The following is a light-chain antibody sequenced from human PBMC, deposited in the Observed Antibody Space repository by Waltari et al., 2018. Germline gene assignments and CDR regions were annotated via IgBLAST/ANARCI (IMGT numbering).Light chain of an antibody. V-gene: IGLV2-23*02. Sequence: QSALTQPASVSGSPGQSITISCTGTSSAVGGYNYVSWYQQHPGKAPKLMIYDVSKRPSGVSNRFSGSKSGNTASLTISGLQAEDEADYYCCSYAGSSPYVFGTGTKVTVL. J-gene: IGLJ1*01. CDR2: DVS. CDR1: SSAVGGYNY. CDR3: CSYAGSSPYV.